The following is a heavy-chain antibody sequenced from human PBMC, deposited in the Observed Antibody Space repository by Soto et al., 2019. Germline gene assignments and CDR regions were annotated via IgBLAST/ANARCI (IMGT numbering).Heavy chain of an antibody. D-gene: IGHD4-17*01. CDR1: GFTFSSYW. CDR3: AKVGPVTVTLYYFDY. CDR2: INSDGGST. Sequence: GSLRLSCAASGFTFSSYWMHWVRQAPGKGLVWVSRINSDGGSTTYADSVKGRFTISRDNAKNTLYLQMNSLRAEDTAVYYCAKVGPVTVTLYYFDYWGQGTLVTVSS. J-gene: IGHJ4*02. V-gene: IGHV3-74*01.